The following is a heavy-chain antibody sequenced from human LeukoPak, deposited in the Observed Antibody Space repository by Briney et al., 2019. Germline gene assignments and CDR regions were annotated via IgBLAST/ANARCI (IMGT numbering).Heavy chain of an antibody. D-gene: IGHD3-10*01. V-gene: IGHV1-8*01. CDR2: MNPNSGNT. CDR3: VRLFVQEPSGWFDP. Sequence: ASVKVSCKTSGYTFSSYKINWVRQPPGQGLEWMGWMNPNSGNTAYAQKFQGRVTMTRDVSIRTAYMELSSLRSEDTAVYYCVRLFVQEPSGWFDPWGQGTLVTVS. CDR1: GYTFSSYK. J-gene: IGHJ5*02.